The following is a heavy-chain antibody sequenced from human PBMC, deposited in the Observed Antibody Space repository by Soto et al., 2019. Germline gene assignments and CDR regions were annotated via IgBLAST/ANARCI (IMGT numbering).Heavy chain of an antibody. D-gene: IGHD3-22*01. CDR1: GYTFTSYY. CDR3: ARDPTAEYYYDSRGAFDI. CDR2: INPSGGST. V-gene: IGHV1-46*01. Sequence: ASVKVSCKASGYTFTSYYMHWVRQAPGQGLEWMGIINPSGGSTSYAQKFQGRVTMTRDTSTSTVYMELSSLRSEDTAVYYCARDPTAEYYYDSRGAFDIWGQRTMVTVSS. J-gene: IGHJ3*02.